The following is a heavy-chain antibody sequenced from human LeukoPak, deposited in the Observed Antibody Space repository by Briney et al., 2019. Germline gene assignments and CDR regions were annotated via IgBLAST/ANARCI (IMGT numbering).Heavy chain of an antibody. CDR2: ISSSSSYI. CDR3: ASQLGDASDI. Sequence: PRRSLRLSCAASGFTFSSYSMNWVRQAPGKGLEWVSSISSSSSYIYYADSVKGRFTISRDNAKNSLYLQMNNLRAEYTAVYYCASQLGDASDIWGQGTMVTVSS. CDR1: GFTFSSYS. V-gene: IGHV3-21*01. D-gene: IGHD6-13*01. J-gene: IGHJ3*02.